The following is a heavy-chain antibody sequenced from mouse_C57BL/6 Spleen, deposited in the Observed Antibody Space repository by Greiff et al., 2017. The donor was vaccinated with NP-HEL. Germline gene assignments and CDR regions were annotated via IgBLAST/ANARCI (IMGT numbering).Heavy chain of an antibody. CDR3: ARSYGSSYGYFDV. CDR2: ISYSGST. V-gene: IGHV3-8*01. Sequence: ESGPGLAKPSQTLSLTCSVTGYSITSDYWNWIRKFPGNKLEYMGYISYSGSTYYNPSLKSRISITRDTDKNQYYLQLNSVTTEDTATYYCARSYGSSYGYFDVWGTGTTVTVSS. J-gene: IGHJ1*03. CDR1: GYSITSDY. D-gene: IGHD1-1*01.